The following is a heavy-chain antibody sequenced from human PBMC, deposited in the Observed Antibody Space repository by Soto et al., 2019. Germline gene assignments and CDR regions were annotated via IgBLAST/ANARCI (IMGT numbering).Heavy chain of an antibody. CDR2: IYYSGST. J-gene: IGHJ4*02. Sequence: PSETLSLTCIVSGGSISRTTDYWGWIRQPPGKGLEWVGNIYYSGSTFYNPSLQSRVTISVDTSKNQFSLKLTSATAADTAVYYCARRVTRPERFDYWGQGALVTVSS. CDR1: GGSISRTTDY. V-gene: IGHV4-39*01. CDR3: ARRVTRPERFDY. D-gene: IGHD4-4*01.